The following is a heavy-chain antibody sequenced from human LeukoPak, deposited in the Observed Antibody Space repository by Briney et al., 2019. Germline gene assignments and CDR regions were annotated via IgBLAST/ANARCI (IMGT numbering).Heavy chain of an antibody. Sequence: GESLKISCKAAGYSFTSYWIGWVRQMPGKGLEWMGIIYPNDSHTKYSPSFQGQVTISADKSTSTAYLQWSSLKASDTAVYYCARRVAALQGFDYWGQGALVTVSS. V-gene: IGHV5-51*01. D-gene: IGHD6-19*01. CDR3: ARRVAALQGFDY. J-gene: IGHJ4*02. CDR2: IYPNDSHT. CDR1: GYSFTSYW.